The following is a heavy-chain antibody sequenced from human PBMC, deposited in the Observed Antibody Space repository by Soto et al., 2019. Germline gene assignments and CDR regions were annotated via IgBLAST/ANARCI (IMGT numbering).Heavy chain of an antibody. D-gene: IGHD2-2*01. Sequence: GGSLRLSCAASGFTFSSYGMHWVRQAPGKGLEWVAVISYDGSNKYYADSVKGRFTISRDNSKNTLYLQMNSLRAEDTAVYYCAKDDIQDIVVVPAAPTYAFDIWGQGTMVTV. V-gene: IGHV3-30*18. CDR2: ISYDGSNK. CDR1: GFTFSSYG. J-gene: IGHJ3*02. CDR3: AKDDIQDIVVVPAAPTYAFDI.